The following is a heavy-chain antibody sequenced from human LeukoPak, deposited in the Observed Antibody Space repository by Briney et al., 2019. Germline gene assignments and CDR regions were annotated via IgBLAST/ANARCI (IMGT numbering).Heavy chain of an antibody. V-gene: IGHV1-69*05. CDR1: GGTFSSYA. Sequence: SVKVSCKASGGTFSSYAISWVRQAPGQGLEWMGGIIPIFGTANYAQKFQGRVTITTDESTSTAYMELSSLRSEDTAVYYCARATQGGIVVVPAAMDPWGQGTLVTVSS. J-gene: IGHJ5*02. D-gene: IGHD2-2*01. CDR3: ARATQGGIVVVPAAMDP. CDR2: IIPIFGTA.